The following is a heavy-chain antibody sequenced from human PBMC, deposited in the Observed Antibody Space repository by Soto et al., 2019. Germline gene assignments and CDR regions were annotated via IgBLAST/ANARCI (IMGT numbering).Heavy chain of an antibody. CDR1: GFTFSNAW. CDR3: TTVAGLDYYGMDV. V-gene: IGHV3-15*01. CDR2: IKSKTDVGTT. Sequence: PVGSLRLSCAASGFTFSNAWMSWVRQAPGKGLEWVGRIKSKTDVGTTDYAAPVKGRFTISRDDSKNTLYLQMNSLKTEDTAVYYCTTVAGLDYYGMDVWGQGTTVTVSS. J-gene: IGHJ6*02.